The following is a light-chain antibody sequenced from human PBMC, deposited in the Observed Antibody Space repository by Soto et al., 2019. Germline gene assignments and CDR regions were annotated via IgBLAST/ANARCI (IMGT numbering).Light chain of an antibody. CDR3: SSYTSSRTLIYV. Sequence: QSAMTQPASVSGSPGQSITISCTGTSSDVGGYNYVSWYQQHPGKAPKLMIYDVSNRPSGVSNRFSGYKSGNTASLTISGLQAEDDADYYCSSYTSSRTLIYVVGTGTTFTVL. CDR1: SSDVGGYNY. V-gene: IGLV2-14*01. J-gene: IGLJ1*01. CDR2: DVS.